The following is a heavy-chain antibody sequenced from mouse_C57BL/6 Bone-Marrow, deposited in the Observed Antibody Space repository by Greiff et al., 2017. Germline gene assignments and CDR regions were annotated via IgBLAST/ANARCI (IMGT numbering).Heavy chain of an antibody. J-gene: IGHJ1*03. CDR1: GYTFTSYW. D-gene: IGHD1-1*01. Sequence: QVQLQQPGAELVKPGASVKMSCKASGYTFTSYWITWVKQRPGQGLERIGDIYPGSGSTNYNEKFKSKATLTVDTSSSTAYMQLSSLTSEDSAVYYCARGGYYGSRWYFDVWGTGTTVTVSS. V-gene: IGHV1-55*01. CDR2: IYPGSGST. CDR3: ARGGYYGSRWYFDV.